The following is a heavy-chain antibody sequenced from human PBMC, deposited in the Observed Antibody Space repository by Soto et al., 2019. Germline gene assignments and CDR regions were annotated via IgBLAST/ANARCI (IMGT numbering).Heavy chain of an antibody. CDR1: GDSISSGGYY. V-gene: IGHV4-61*08. CDR2: IYHSGST. D-gene: IGHD3-22*01. Sequence: SETLSLTCTVSGDSISSGGYYWTWIRQHPGKGLEWIGYIYHSGSTYYNPSLKSRVTISVDTSKNQFSLKLSSVTTADTAVYYCARGHYYYDSSGYSNYYYGMDVWGQGTTVTVSS. J-gene: IGHJ6*02. CDR3: ARGHYYYDSSGYSNYYYGMDV.